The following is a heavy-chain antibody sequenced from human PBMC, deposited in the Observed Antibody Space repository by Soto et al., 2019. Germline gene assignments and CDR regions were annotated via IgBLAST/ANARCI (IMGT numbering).Heavy chain of an antibody. CDR3: AREKITFGGVIVFSPQGYMDV. V-gene: IGHV3-23*01. CDR1: GFGFTFSTSA. D-gene: IGHD3-16*02. J-gene: IGHJ6*03. CDR2: FRESGGTT. Sequence: GGSLRLSCAASGFGFTFSTSAMSWVRQAPGKGLEWVSTFRESGGTTHYANSVKGRFTISRDTSKNTLYLQMNSLRAEDTAVYYCAREKITFGGVIVFSPQGYMDVWGKGTTVTVSS.